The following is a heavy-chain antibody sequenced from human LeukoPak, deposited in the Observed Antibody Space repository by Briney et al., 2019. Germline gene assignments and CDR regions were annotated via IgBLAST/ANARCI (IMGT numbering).Heavy chain of an antibody. CDR2: ISSSGSTI. J-gene: IGHJ4*02. Sequence: GGSLRLSCAASGFTFSDYYMSWIRQAPGKGLEWVSYISSSGSTIYYADSVKGRFTISRDNAKNSLYLQMNSLRAGDTALYYCAKKLFTGMGFYFDSWGQGTLVTVSS. D-gene: IGHD3-10*01. CDR1: GFTFSDYY. CDR3: AKKLFTGMGFYFDS. V-gene: IGHV3-11*01.